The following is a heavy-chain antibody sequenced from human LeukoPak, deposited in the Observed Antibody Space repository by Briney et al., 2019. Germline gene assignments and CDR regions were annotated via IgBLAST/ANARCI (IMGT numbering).Heavy chain of an antibody. CDR1: GYRFTSYW. Sequence: GESLQISCKGSGYRFTSYWIGWGRRLPGKGLEGMGIIYPGDSDTRYSPSFQGQVTISADKSISTAYLQWSSLKASDTAMYYCARTSVVPAAILDYWGQGTLVTVSS. D-gene: IGHD2-2*01. V-gene: IGHV5-51*01. J-gene: IGHJ4*02. CDR2: IYPGDSDT. CDR3: ARTSVVPAAILDY.